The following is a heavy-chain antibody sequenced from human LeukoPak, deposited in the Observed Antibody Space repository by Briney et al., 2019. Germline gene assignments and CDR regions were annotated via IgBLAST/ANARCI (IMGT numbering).Heavy chain of an antibody. CDR1: GFTFSSYS. CDR3: ARGCIAAAGRLLDY. Sequence: GGSLRLSCAASGFTFSSYSMNWVRQAPGKGLEWVSYISSSSSTIYYADSVKGRFTISRDNAKNSLYLQMNSLRAEDTAVYYCARGCIAAAGRLLDYWGQGTLVTASS. V-gene: IGHV3-48*01. CDR2: ISSSSSTI. D-gene: IGHD6-13*01. J-gene: IGHJ4*02.